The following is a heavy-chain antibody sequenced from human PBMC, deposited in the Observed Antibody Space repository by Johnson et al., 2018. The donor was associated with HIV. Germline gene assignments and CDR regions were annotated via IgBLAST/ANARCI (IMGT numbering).Heavy chain of an antibody. J-gene: IGHJ3*02. V-gene: IGHV3-33*08. D-gene: IGHD3-16*01. CDR2: IWYDGSNK. CDR3: ARYYDYVWGNPATHDAFDI. CDR1: GFTFSSYG. Sequence: QMQLVESGGGVVQPGRSLRLSCAASGFTFSSYGMHWVRQAPGKGLEWVAVIWYDGSNKYYGDSVKGLFTISRDNSKNTLYLEMNSLRAEDTAVYYCARYYDYVWGNPATHDAFDIWGQGTMVTVSS.